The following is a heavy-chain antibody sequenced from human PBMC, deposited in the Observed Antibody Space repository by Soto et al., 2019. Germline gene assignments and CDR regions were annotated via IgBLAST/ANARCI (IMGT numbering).Heavy chain of an antibody. V-gene: IGHV3-74*01. CDR3: TRDIGGKGAY. Sequence: PGGSLRLSGAASGFTFRSNWMHWVRQVPGKGLLWVSRSDEYGSTINYADSVKGRFTISRDNARNTLYLEMNGLRAEDTALYYCTRDIGGKGAYWGPGTLVTVSS. CDR2: SDEYGSTI. CDR1: GFTFRSNW. J-gene: IGHJ4*02. D-gene: IGHD3-10*01.